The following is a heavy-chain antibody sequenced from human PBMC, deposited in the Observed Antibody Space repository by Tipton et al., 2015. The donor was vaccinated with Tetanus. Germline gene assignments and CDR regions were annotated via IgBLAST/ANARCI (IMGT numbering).Heavy chain of an antibody. CDR1: GFVFSSYT. V-gene: IGHV3-21*01. J-gene: IGHJ4*02. CDR2: ISSTSSYI. CDR3: ASGSTLDY. Sequence: AVSGFVFSSYTMNWVRQAPGKGLEWVASISSTSSYIYYADSVKGRFTISRDNAKNSVYLQKSSLRGDDTAVYYCASGSTLDYWGQGALVSVSS. D-gene: IGHD6-25*01.